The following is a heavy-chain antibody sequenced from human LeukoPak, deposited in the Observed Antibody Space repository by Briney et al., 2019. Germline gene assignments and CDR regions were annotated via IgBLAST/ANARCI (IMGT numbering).Heavy chain of an antibody. D-gene: IGHD5-12*01. Sequence: AETLSLTCTVSGGSISSSSYYWGWIRQPPGKGLEWIGSIYYSGSTYYNPSLKSRVTISVDTSKNQFSLKLSSVTAADTAVYYCASGDVYSGYVTLDPWGQGTLVTVSS. CDR1: GGSISSSSYY. J-gene: IGHJ5*02. V-gene: IGHV4-39*01. CDR3: ASGDVYSGYVTLDP. CDR2: IYYSGST.